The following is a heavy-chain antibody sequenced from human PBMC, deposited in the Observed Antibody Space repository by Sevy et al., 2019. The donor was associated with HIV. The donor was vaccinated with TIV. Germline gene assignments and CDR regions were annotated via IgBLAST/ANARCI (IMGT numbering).Heavy chain of an antibody. J-gene: IGHJ6*02. CDR2: ISSSGRST. D-gene: IGHD2-15*01. CDR3: AKGYCSGGSCPRDYYYYGMDV. V-gene: IGHV3-23*01. Sequence: GGSLRLSCAASGFTFSSYAMNWVRQAPGKGLEWVSSISSSGRSTYYADSVEGRFTISRDNSENTLYLKMNSLRADDTAVYYCAKGYCSGGSCPRDYYYYGMDVWGQGTTVTVSS. CDR1: GFTFSSYA.